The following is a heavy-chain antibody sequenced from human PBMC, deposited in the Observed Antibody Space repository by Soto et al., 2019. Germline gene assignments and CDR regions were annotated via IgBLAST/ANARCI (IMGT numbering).Heavy chain of an antibody. Sequence: QVQMVESGGGVVQPGRSLRLSCAASGFTFRDYGMHWVHQAPGKGLEWVALIAYDGTNEYYADSVKGRFTIPRDNSKNTLYRQMNSLRAEDTAIYYCAKEIKHWLLHSYFDYWGQGVLVTVSS. V-gene: IGHV3-30*18. CDR2: IAYDGTNE. J-gene: IGHJ4*02. CDR1: GFTFRDYG. D-gene: IGHD6-19*01. CDR3: AKEIKHWLLHSYFDY.